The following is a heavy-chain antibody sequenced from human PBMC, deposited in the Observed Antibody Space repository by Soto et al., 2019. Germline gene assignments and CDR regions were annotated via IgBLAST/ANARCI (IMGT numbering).Heavy chain of an antibody. CDR2: IYQSGST. V-gene: IGHV4-30-2*01. J-gene: IGHJ3*02. CDR3: ARELLFYDSDGFSWDDAFDI. Sequence: QMHLQESGSGLVKPSQTLSLTCAVSGGSLTSSAYSWSWIRQPPGKGLKWIGFIYQSGSTYYNPSPKSRVTMSLNRPKNQFSLKLSSVTAADTAVYYCARELLFYDSDGFSWDDAFDIWGQGTMVTVSS. D-gene: IGHD3-22*01. CDR1: GGSLTSSAYS.